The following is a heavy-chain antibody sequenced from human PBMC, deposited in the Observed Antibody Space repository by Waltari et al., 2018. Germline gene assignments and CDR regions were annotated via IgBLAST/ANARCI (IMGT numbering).Heavy chain of an antibody. Sequence: QVQLQDSRPGLVNTSETLSLTFPVSVGSISSTYYRWTRPPPGKGLEWIVYIYYSGSTNYNPSFKSRVTISVDTSKNQFSLKLSSVNAADTAVYYCARRGSSGWYSKDYFDYWGQGTLVTVSS. J-gene: IGHJ4*02. CDR1: VGSISSTY. V-gene: IGHV4-59*01. CDR3: ARRGSSGWYSKDYFDY. D-gene: IGHD6-19*01. CDR2: IYYSGST.